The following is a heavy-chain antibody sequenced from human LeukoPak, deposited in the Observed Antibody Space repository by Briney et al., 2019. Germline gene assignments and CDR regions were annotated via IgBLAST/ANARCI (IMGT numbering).Heavy chain of an antibody. CDR1: GGTFSSYA. CDR3: ASLFYDILSCSYYYGMDV. D-gene: IGHD3-9*01. J-gene: IGHJ6*04. Sequence: SVTVSCMSSGGTFSSYAISWVRQAPGQGVEWMGGIIPIFGTANYAQKFQGRVTITADESTSTAYMELSSLRSEDTAVYYCASLFYDILSCSYYYGMDVWGKGTTVTVSS. CDR2: IIPIFGTA. V-gene: IGHV1-69*13.